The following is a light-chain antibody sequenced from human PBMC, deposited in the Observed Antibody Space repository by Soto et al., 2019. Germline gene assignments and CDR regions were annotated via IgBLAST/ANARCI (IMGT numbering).Light chain of an antibody. CDR2: DVS. Sequence: QSALTQPRSVSGSPGQSVTISCTGTSSDVGTYDFVSWYQQHPGKAPRLMIFDVSERPSGVPDRFSGSKSGNTASLTISGLQAEDEAHYYCCSYVGGDTYLIFGGGTQLTVL. CDR1: SSDVGTYDF. CDR3: CSYVGGDTYLI. V-gene: IGLV2-11*01. J-gene: IGLJ2*01.